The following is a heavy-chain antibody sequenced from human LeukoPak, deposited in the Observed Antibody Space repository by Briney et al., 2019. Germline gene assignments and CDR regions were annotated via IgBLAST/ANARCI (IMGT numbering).Heavy chain of an antibody. D-gene: IGHD3-10*01. CDR3: ARDGLLWFGQRLYGMDV. Sequence: GGSLRLSCAASGFTFSSYWMTWVRQAPGKGLAWVANIKQDGSAKYYMDSVKGRFTISRDNAKNTLYLQMNSLRAEDTAVYYRARDGLLWFGQRLYGMDVWGQGTTVTVSS. V-gene: IGHV3-7*01. CDR2: IKQDGSAK. J-gene: IGHJ6*02. CDR1: GFTFSSYW.